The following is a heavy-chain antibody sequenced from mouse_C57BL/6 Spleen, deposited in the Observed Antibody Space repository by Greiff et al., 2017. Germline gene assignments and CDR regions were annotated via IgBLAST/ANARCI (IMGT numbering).Heavy chain of an antibody. J-gene: IGHJ4*01. CDR2: IYPGDGDT. CDR1: GYAFSSSW. CDR3: ARYYDYDRGAMDY. V-gene: IGHV1-82*01. Sequence: VKLMESGPELVKPGASVKISCKASGYAFSSSWMNWVKQRPGKGLEWIGRIYPGDGDTNYNGKFKGKATMTADKSSSTAYMQLSSLTSEDSAVYFCARYYDYDRGAMDYWGQGTSVTVSS. D-gene: IGHD2-4*01.